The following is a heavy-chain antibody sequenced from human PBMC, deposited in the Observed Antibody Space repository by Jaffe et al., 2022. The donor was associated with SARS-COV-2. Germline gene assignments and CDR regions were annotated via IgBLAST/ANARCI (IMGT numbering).Heavy chain of an antibody. D-gene: IGHD6-6*01. CDR2: INHSGST. V-gene: IGHV4-34*01. CDR3: ARAYSSSDLDY. CDR1: GGSFSGYY. Sequence: QVQLQQWGAGLLKPSETLSLTCAVYGGSFSGYYWSWIRQPPGKGLEWIGEINHSGSTNYNPSLKSRVTISVDTSKNQFSLKLSSVTAADTAVYYCARAYSSSDLDYWGQGTLVTVSS. J-gene: IGHJ4*02.